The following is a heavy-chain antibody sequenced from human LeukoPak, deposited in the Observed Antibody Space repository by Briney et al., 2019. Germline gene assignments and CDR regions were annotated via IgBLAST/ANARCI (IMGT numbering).Heavy chain of an antibody. CDR2: ISSSSSYI. CDR3: ARGNYYETKAAAY. V-gene: IGHV3-21*01. J-gene: IGHJ4*02. CDR1: GFTFSSYS. Sequence: GGSLRLSCAASGFTFSSYSMNWVRQAPGKGLEWVSSISSSSSYIYYADSVKGRFTISRDNAKNSLYLQMNSLRAEDTAVYYCARGNYYETKAAAYWGQGTLVTVSS. D-gene: IGHD3-22*01.